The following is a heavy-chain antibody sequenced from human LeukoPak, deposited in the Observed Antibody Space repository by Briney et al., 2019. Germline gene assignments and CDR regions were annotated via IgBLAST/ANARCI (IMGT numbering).Heavy chain of an antibody. CDR2: INHSGSTT. D-gene: IGHD3-3*01. J-gene: IGHJ4*02. CDR3: ARQRFLEWFYFDY. Sequence: SETLSLTCAVYAESFSGYFWNWIRQPPGKGLEWIGEINHSGSTTNYNPSLKSRITMSVDTSKNQFSLKLSSVTAADTAVYYCARQRFLEWFYFDYWGQGTLVTVSS. V-gene: IGHV4-34*01. CDR1: AESFSGYF.